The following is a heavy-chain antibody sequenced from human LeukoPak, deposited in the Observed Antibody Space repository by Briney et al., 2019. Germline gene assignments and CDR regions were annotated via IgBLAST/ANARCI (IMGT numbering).Heavy chain of an antibody. Sequence: GESLKISCKGSGYNFVAHWIVWMRQMPGKGLEWVGSIYPGDAETKYNSSFEGQVTTSTDKSITTAYLQWSGLRASDTALYFCARRSSSCSGGTCDFYYYDSWGQGTRVTVSS. CDR1: GYNFVAHW. J-gene: IGHJ4*02. CDR3: ARRSSSCSGGTCDFYYYDS. D-gene: IGHD6-6*01. V-gene: IGHV5-51*01. CDR2: IYPGDAET.